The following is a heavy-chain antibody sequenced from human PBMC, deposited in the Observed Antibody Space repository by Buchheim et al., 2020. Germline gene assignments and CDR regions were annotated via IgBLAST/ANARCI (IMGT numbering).Heavy chain of an antibody. V-gene: IGHV4-59*01. J-gene: IGHJ6*02. CDR3: ARFRGGVGHYYYYGMDV. D-gene: IGHD3-16*01. CDR2: IYYSGST. Sequence: QVQLQESGPGLVKPSETLSLTCTASGGSISSYYWCWIRQPPGKGLEWIGYIYYSGSTNYHPSLKSRVTISVDTSKNQFSLKLSSVTAADTAVYYCARFRGGVGHYYYYGMDVWGQGTT. CDR1: GGSISSYY.